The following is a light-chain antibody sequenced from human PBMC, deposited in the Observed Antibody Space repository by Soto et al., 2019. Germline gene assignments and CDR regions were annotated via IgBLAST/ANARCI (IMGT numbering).Light chain of an antibody. CDR2: GAS. CDR1: QSVSSN. V-gene: IGKV3-15*01. Sequence: EIVMTQSPATLSVSPGERATLSCRASQSVSSNLAWYKQKPGQAPRLLIYGASTRATGIPARFSGSGSGTEFTLTISSLQSEDFAVCYCQQYNNWPTWTFGRGTKVEIK. J-gene: IGKJ1*01. CDR3: QQYNNWPTWT.